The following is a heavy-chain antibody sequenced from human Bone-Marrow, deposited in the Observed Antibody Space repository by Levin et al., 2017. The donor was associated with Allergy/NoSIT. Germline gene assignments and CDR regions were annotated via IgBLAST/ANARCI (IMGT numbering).Heavy chain of an antibody. D-gene: IGHD3-10*01. CDR2: IKSKTDGGTT. V-gene: IGHV3-15*01. CDR3: TTYYYGSGSWWERWSYYYGMDV. Sequence: GGSLRLSCAASGFTFSNAWMSWVRQAPGKGLEWVGRIKSKTDGGTTDYAAPVKGRFTISRDDSKNTLYLQMNSLKTEDTAVYYCTTYYYGSGSWWERWSYYYGMDVWGQGTTVTVSS. CDR1: GFTFSNAW. J-gene: IGHJ6*02.